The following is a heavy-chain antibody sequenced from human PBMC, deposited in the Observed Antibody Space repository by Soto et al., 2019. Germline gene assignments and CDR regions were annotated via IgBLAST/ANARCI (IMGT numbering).Heavy chain of an antibody. V-gene: IGHV3-23*01. J-gene: IGHJ6*02. Sequence: GGSLRLSCAASGFTFSSYAMSWVRQAPGKGLEWVSAISGSGGSTYYADSVKGRFTISRDNSKNTLYLQMNSLRAEDTAVYYCAKLPSSGYYLRLGVWGQGNTVTVAS. D-gene: IGHD3-22*01. CDR3: AKLPSSGYYLRLGV. CDR1: GFTFSSYA. CDR2: ISGSGGST.